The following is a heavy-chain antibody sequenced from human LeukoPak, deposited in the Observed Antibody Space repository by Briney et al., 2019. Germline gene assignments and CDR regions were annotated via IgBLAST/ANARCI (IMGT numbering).Heavy chain of an antibody. CDR3: ARARDYSNPYFDY. V-gene: IGHV4-59*01. D-gene: IGHD4-11*01. Sequence: SETLSLTCTVSGGSISSYYWSWIRQPPGKGLEWIGYIYYSGSTNYNPSLKSRVTISVDTSKNQFSLKLSSVTAADTAVYYCARARDYSNPYFDYWGQGTLVTVSS. CDR2: IYYSGST. CDR1: GGSISSYY. J-gene: IGHJ4*02.